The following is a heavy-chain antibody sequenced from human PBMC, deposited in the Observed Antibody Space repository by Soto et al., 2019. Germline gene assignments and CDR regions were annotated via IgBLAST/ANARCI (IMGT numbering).Heavy chain of an antibody. V-gene: IGHV1-2*04. CDR2: INPNNGGT. Sequence: QVQLVQSGTEVKKPGASVKVACKAFGYSFTDYYIHWVRQAPGQGLEWLGWINPNNGGTDYAQKFRDWVTITRDTSISTAYMELKRLRSDDTAVYYCAIAIPSNGWSPFDYWGQGTLVTVSS. CDR3: AIAIPSNGWSPFDY. J-gene: IGHJ4*02. CDR1: GYSFTDYY. D-gene: IGHD6-13*01.